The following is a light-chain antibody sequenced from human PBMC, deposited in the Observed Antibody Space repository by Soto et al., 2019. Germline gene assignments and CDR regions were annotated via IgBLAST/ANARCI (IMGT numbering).Light chain of an antibody. CDR3: SSYTSSSTYVV. CDR2: DVS. J-gene: IGLJ2*01. CDR1: SSDVGGYNY. V-gene: IGLV2-14*01. Sequence: QSALSQPASVSGSPGQSMTICCTGTSSDVGGYNYVSWYQQHPGKAPKLMIYDVSNRPSGVSNRFSGSKSGNTASLTISGLQAEDEADYYCSSYTSSSTYVVFGGGTKLTVL.